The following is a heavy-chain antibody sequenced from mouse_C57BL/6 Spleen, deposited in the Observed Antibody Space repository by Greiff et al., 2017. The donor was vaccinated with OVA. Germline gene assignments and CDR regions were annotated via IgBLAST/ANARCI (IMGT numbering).Heavy chain of an antibody. V-gene: IGHV14-4*01. CDR3: TTGAYYSNYGAMDY. D-gene: IGHD2-5*01. CDR1: GFNIKDDY. J-gene: IGHJ4*01. Sequence: VQLKESGAELVRPGASVKLSCTASGFNIKDDYMHWVKQRPEQGLEWIGWIDPENGDTEYASKFQGKATITADTSSNTAYLQLSSLTSEDTAVYYCTTGAYYSNYGAMDYWGQGTSVTVSS. CDR2: IDPENGDT.